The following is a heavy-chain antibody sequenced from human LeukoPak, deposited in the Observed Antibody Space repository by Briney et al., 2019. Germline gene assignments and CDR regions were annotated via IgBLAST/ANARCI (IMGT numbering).Heavy chain of an antibody. Sequence: GGSLRLSCAASGFTFSRYDMGWVRQAPGKGLEWVSSIRHNGDNTYYADSVKGRFAISRDNSKNTLYLQMNSLRAEDTAVYYCAKNPAAGSYYYMDVWGKGTTVTVSS. D-gene: IGHD6-13*01. V-gene: IGHV3-23*01. J-gene: IGHJ6*03. CDR2: IRHNGDNT. CDR3: AKNPAAGSYYYMDV. CDR1: GFTFSRYD.